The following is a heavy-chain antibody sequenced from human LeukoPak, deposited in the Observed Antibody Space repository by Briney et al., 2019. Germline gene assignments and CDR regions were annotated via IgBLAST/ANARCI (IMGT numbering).Heavy chain of an antibody. V-gene: IGHV3-21*01. CDR1: GFTFSSYS. CDR2: ISSSSSYI. Sequence: AGGSLRLSCAASGFTFSSYSMNWVRQAPGKGLEWVSSISSSSSYIYYADSVKGRFTISRDNAKNSLYLQMNSLRAEDTAVYYCARDYYGSGPAVPDALDIWGQGTMVTVSS. J-gene: IGHJ3*02. CDR3: ARDYYGSGPAVPDALDI. D-gene: IGHD3-10*01.